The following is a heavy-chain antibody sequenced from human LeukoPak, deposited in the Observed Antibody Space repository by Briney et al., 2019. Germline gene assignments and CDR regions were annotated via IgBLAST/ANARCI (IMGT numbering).Heavy chain of an antibody. J-gene: IGHJ4*02. D-gene: IGHD1-1*01. CDR3: ARASLDWNDGNY. V-gene: IGHV1-8*01. Sequence: ASVKVSCKASGYTFTSYDINWVLQATGQGLEWMGWMNPNSGNTGYAQKLQGRVTMTRNTSISTAYMELSSLRSEDTAVYYCARASLDWNDGNYWGQGTLVTVSS. CDR2: MNPNSGNT. CDR1: GYTFTSYD.